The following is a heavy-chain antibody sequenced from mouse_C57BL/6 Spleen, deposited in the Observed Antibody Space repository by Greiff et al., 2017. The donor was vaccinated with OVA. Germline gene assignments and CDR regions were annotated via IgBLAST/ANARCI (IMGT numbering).Heavy chain of an antibody. CDR2: ISSGSSTI. CDR3: ARNYYGSSYAFDD. J-gene: IGHJ2*01. Sequence: EVKLVESGGGLVKPGGSLKLSCAASGFTFSDYGMHWVRQAPEKGLEWVAYISSGSSTIYYADTVKGRFTISRDNAKNTLFLQMTSLRSEDTAMYYCARNYYGSSYAFDDWGQGTTLTVSS. CDR1: GFTFSDYG. V-gene: IGHV5-17*01. D-gene: IGHD1-1*01.